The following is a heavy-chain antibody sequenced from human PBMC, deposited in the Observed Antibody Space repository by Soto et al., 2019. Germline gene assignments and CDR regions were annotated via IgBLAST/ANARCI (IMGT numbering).Heavy chain of an antibody. CDR1: GFTFSSYW. CDR3: ARGLPRYCSGGSCYCDY. Sequence: GGSLRLSCAASGFTFSSYWMSWVRQAPGKGLEWVANIKQDGSEKYYVDSVKGRFTISRDNAKNSLYLQMNSLRAEDTAVYYCARGLPRYCSGGSCYCDYWGQGTLVTVS. J-gene: IGHJ4*02. CDR2: IKQDGSEK. D-gene: IGHD2-15*01. V-gene: IGHV3-7*03.